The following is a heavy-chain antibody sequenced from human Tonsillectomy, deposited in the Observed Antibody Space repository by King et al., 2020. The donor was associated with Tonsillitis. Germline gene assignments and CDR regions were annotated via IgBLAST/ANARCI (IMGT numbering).Heavy chain of an antibody. Sequence: VQLVESGGGLVQPGGSLRLSCAASGFTFSIYDMHWVRQATGKGLEWVSAIGTAGDTYYPGSVKGRFTISRENAKNSLYLQMNSLRAGDTAVYYCARVLSEDDAFDIWGQGTMVTVSS. CDR1: GFTFSIYD. V-gene: IGHV3-13*01. J-gene: IGHJ3*02. CDR2: IGTAGDT. D-gene: IGHD3-3*02. CDR3: ARVLSEDDAFDI.